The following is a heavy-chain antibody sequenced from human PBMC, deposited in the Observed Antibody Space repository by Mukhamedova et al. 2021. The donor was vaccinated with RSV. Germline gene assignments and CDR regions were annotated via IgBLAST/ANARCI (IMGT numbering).Heavy chain of an antibody. Sequence: GLEWVANIKQDGSEKYYVDSVKGRFTISRDNAKNSLYLQMNSLRAEDTAVYYCARLQGLFDAFDIWGQGPMVNVSS. V-gene: IGHV3-7*03. CDR2: IKQDGSEK. J-gene: IGHJ3*02. D-gene: IGHD6-19*01. CDR3: ARLQGLFDAFDI.